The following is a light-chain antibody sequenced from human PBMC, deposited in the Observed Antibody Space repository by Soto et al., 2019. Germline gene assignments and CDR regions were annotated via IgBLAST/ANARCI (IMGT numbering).Light chain of an antibody. V-gene: IGKV1-5*01. CDR2: GAS. Sequence: DIQMTQSPPTLSTSVGDRVTITCRASQSIRHYLAWYQQMPGKAPKLLIYGASTLQSGVPSRFSGSGSGTAFTLPLRTLQPDDFGTYFCQHHNSYSQTFGQGTQV. CDR3: QHHNSYSQT. J-gene: IGKJ1*01. CDR1: QSIRHY.